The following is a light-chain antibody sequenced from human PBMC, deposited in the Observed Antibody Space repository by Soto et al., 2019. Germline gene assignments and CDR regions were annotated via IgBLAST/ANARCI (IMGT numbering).Light chain of an antibody. Sequence: DIVMTQSPDSLAASLGERATINCKSSQSVLYSSNNKNYLAWYQQKPGQPPKALIYWASTRESGVPDRFSGSGSGTDFTLTISSLQAEDVAVYYCQQYYISPITFGQGTRLEIK. CDR2: WAS. J-gene: IGKJ5*01. V-gene: IGKV4-1*01. CDR1: QSVLYSSNNKNY. CDR3: QQYYISPIT.